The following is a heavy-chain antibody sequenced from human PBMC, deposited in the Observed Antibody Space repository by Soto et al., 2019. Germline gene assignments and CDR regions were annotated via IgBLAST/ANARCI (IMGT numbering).Heavy chain of an antibody. Sequence: QVQLVQSGAEVKKPGASVKVSCKASGYTFTGYYMHWVRQAPGQGLEWMGWINPNSGGTNYAQKFQGWVTRNRDTSISTAYMELSRLRSDDTAVYYCARDLLGSTDVGDCSGGSCYSGGGYWGQGTLVTVSS. CDR3: ARDLLGSTDVGDCSGGSCYSGGGY. CDR1: GYTFTGYY. CDR2: INPNSGGT. V-gene: IGHV1-2*04. J-gene: IGHJ4*02. D-gene: IGHD2-15*01.